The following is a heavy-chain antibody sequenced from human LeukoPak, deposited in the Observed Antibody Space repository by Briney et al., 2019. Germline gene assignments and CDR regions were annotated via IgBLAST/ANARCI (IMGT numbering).Heavy chain of an antibody. CDR1: GYTLTDLS. CDR2: FDPEDGET. CDR3: ATEFITAAAGTMGYFDY. D-gene: IGHD6-13*01. Sequence: ASVKVSCKVSGYTLTDLSMQLVRQAPGKGLEWMGGFDPEDGETIYAQKFQGRVTMTEDTSTDTDYMELSSLRTEDTAVYYCATEFITAAAGTMGYFDYWGQGTLVTVSS. V-gene: IGHV1-24*01. J-gene: IGHJ4*02.